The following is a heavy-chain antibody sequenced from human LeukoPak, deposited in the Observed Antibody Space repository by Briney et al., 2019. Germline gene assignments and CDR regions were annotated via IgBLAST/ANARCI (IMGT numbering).Heavy chain of an antibody. CDR3: ARDWRVGAEPFDP. J-gene: IGHJ5*02. D-gene: IGHD1-26*01. V-gene: IGHV3-53*01. CDR2: IYDDGTI. CDR1: GFSVSSNY. Sequence: GGSLSLSCAASGFSVSSNYMSWVRPAPGKGLEWVSVIYDDGTIYYADSVKGRFTVSRDNSKNTMYLQMNSLRAEDTAVYYCARDWRVGAEPFDPWGQGTLVTVSS.